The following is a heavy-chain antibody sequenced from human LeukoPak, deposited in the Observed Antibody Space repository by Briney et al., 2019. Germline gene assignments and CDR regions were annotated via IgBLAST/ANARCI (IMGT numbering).Heavy chain of an antibody. CDR3: AREIRPGNYYYYMDV. Sequence: SETLSLTCTVSGGSISISSHYWVWIRQPPGKGLEWIGSIYYSGSTYYNPSLKSRVTISVDMSRNQFSLKLISVTAADTAVYYCAREIRPGNYYYYMDVWGKGTTVTISS. V-gene: IGHV4-39*02. CDR2: IYYSGST. J-gene: IGHJ6*03. D-gene: IGHD1-14*01. CDR1: GGSISISSHY.